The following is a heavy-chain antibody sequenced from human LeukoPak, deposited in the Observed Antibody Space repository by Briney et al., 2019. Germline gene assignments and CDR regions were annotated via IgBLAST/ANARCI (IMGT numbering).Heavy chain of an antibody. D-gene: IGHD1-20*01. CDR2: ISSSGST. CDR3: ARLQYKWPEYYGMDV. V-gene: IGHV4-61*02. CDR1: GGSISSSHYY. J-gene: IGHJ6*02. Sequence: SETLSLTCSVSGGSISSSHYYWNWVRQPAGKGLEWIGRISSSGSTTYSPSLQSRVTLSVDTSKNQFSLKLSSVTAADTAVYYCARLQYKWPEYYGMDVWGQGTTVTVSS.